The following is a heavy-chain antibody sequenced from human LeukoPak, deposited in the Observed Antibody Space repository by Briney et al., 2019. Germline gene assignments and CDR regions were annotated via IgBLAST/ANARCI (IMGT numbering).Heavy chain of an antibody. V-gene: IGHV1-18*01. CDR3: AREGLGELTLDY. Sequence: GASVKVSCKASGYTFTSYGISWVRQTPGQGLEWMGWISTYNGDTNYAQKLQGRVTMTTDTSTSTAYMELRSLRSDDTAVYYCAREGLGELTLDYWGQGTLVTVSS. CDR1: GYTFTSYG. CDR2: ISTYNGDT. J-gene: IGHJ4*02. D-gene: IGHD3-16*01.